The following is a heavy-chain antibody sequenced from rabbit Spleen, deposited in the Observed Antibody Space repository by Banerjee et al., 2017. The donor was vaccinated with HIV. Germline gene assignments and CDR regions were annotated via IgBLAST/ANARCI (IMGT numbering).Heavy chain of an antibody. CDR3: ARETSSGWGVVSYYFNL. CDR2: IYSGSSGDT. D-gene: IGHD4-1*01. V-gene: IGHV1S40*01. J-gene: IGHJ4*01. CDR1: GFSFSSRYY. Sequence: QSLEESGGDLVKPGASLTLTCTASGFSFSSRYYMCWVRQAPGKGLEWIACIYSGSSGDTYYASWAKGRFTISKTSSTAVTLQMTSLTAADTATYFCARETSSGWGVVSYYFNLWGPGTLVTVS.